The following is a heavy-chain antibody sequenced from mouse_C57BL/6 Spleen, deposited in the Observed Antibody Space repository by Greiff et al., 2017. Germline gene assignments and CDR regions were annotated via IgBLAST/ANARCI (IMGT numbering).Heavy chain of an antibody. CDR3: ARNYGSSYPYAMDY. CDR1: GFTFSDYG. V-gene: IGHV5-17*01. D-gene: IGHD1-1*01. Sequence: EVKVVESGGGLVKPGGSLKLSCAASGFTFSDYGMHWVRQAPEKGLEWVAYISSGSSTIYYADTVKGRFPISRDNAKNTLFLQMTSLRSEDTAMYYCARNYGSSYPYAMDYWGQGTSVTVSS. CDR2: ISSGSSTI. J-gene: IGHJ4*01.